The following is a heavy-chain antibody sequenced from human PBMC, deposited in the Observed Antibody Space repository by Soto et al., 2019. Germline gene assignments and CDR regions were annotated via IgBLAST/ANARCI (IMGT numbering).Heavy chain of an antibody. Sequence: SETLSLTCAVYGGPISGYYSSWIRQPPGKGLEWVGESNHTGRTNYNPSLRSRGTISVDTSKNQFSLKLSSVTAADTAVYFCAGQVGILVPPGLRDYYHFYGRDVWGQGTTVTVSS. V-gene: IGHV4-34*01. CDR2: SNHTGRT. J-gene: IGHJ6*02. CDR1: GGPISGYY. CDR3: AGQVGILVPPGLRDYYHFYGRDV. D-gene: IGHD2-2*01.